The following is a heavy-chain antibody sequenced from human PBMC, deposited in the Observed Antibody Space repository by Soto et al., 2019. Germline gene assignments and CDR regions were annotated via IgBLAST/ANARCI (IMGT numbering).Heavy chain of an antibody. CDR3: ARVIVATTTNHYYYGMDV. CDR1: GGSVSSGSYY. CDR2: IYYSGST. Sequence: KTSETLSLTCTVSGGSVSSGSYYWSWIRQPPGKGLEWIGYIYYSGSTNYNPSLKSRVTISVDTSKNQFSLKLSSVTAADTAVYYCARVIVATTTNHYYYGMDVWGQGTTVTVSS. D-gene: IGHD5-12*01. V-gene: IGHV4-61*01. J-gene: IGHJ6*02.